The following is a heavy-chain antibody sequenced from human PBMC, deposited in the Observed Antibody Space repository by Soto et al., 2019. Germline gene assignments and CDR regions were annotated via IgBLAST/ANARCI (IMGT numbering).Heavy chain of an antibody. CDR2: ISAYNGNT. D-gene: IGHD3-22*01. Sequence: ASVKVSCKASGYTFTSYGISWVRQAPGQGLEWMGWISAYNGNTNYAQKLQGRVTMTTDTSTSTAYMELRSLRSDDTAVYYCARLDYYDSSGYYTQPYYYYGMDVWGQGTTVTVSS. CDR1: GYTFTSYG. CDR3: ARLDYYDSSGYYTQPYYYYGMDV. V-gene: IGHV1-18*01. J-gene: IGHJ6*02.